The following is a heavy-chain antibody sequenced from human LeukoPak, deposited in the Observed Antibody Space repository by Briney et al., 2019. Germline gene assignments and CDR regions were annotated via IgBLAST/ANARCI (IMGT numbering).Heavy chain of an antibody. Sequence: SETLSLTCTVSGGSIRSSSYYWGWIRQPPGKGLEWIGSIYYSGSTYYNPSLRSRVTISADTSKNQFSLKLSSVTAADTAVYYCARTDRGFKGFTYYFDYWGQGSLVTVSS. CDR2: IYYSGST. CDR3: ARTDRGFKGFTYYFDY. CDR1: GGSIRSSSYY. V-gene: IGHV4-39*07. J-gene: IGHJ4*02.